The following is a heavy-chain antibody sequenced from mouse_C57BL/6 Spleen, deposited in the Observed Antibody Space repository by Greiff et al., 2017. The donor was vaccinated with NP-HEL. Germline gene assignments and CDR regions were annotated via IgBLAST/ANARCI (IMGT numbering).Heavy chain of an antibody. J-gene: IGHJ3*01. Sequence: VQLQQSGPELVKPGASVKISCKASGYSFTSYYIHWVKQRPGQGLEWIGWIYPGSGNTKYNEKFKGKATLTADTSSSTAYMQLSSLTSEDSAVYYCAREEDYDVLFAYWGQGTLVTVSA. V-gene: IGHV1-66*01. CDR2: IYPGSGNT. CDR1: GYSFTSYY. D-gene: IGHD2-4*01. CDR3: AREEDYDVLFAY.